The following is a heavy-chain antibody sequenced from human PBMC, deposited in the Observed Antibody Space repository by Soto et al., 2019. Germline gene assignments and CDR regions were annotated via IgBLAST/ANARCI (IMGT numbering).Heavy chain of an antibody. CDR3: ARVKLAERGSYYYYYGMDV. CDR2: IYYSGST. V-gene: IGHV4-59*01. CDR1: GGSISSYY. D-gene: IGHD1-1*01. J-gene: IGHJ6*02. Sequence: PSETLSLTCTVSGGSISSYYWSWIRQPPGKGLEWIGYIYYSGSTNYNPSLKSRVTISVDTSKNQFSLKLSSVTAADTAVYYCARVKLAERGSYYYYYGMDVWGQGTTVNVS.